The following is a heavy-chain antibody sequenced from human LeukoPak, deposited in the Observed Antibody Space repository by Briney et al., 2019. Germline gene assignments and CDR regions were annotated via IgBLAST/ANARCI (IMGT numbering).Heavy chain of an antibody. CDR3: ARDVVVTASPDAFDI. Sequence: PSETLSLTCTVSGGSISSGGYSWSWIRQHPGKGLEWIGYISNSGTTSYNPSLESRVSISVDTSNNQFSLRLNSVTAADTAAYYCARDVVVTASPDAFDIWGQGTMVTVSS. V-gene: IGHV4-31*03. D-gene: IGHD2-21*02. CDR2: ISNSGTT. J-gene: IGHJ3*02. CDR1: GGSISSGGYS.